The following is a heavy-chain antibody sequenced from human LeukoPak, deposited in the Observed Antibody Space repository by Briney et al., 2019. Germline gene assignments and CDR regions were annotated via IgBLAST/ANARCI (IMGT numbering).Heavy chain of an antibody. V-gene: IGHV1-69*05. Sequence: PVASVKVSCKASGGTFSSYAISWVRQAPGQGLEWMGGIIPIFGTANYAQKFQGRVTITTDESTSTAYMELSSLRSEDTAVYYCARSTPDIVVVVAATNDAFDIWGQGTMVTVSS. CDR3: ARSTPDIVVVVAATNDAFDI. CDR1: GGTFSSYA. D-gene: IGHD2-15*01. CDR2: IIPIFGTA. J-gene: IGHJ3*02.